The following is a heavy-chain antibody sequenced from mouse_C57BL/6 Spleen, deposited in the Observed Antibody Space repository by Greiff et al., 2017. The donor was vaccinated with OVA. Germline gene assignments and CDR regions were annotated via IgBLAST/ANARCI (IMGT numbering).Heavy chain of an antibody. CDR1: GYTFTSYW. J-gene: IGHJ4*01. D-gene: IGHD4-1*01. Sequence: QVQLQQPGAELVKPGASVKVSCKASGYTFTSYWLHWVKQRPGQGLEWIGRIHPSDSDTNYNQQFKGKATLTVAKSSSTAYMQISSLTSEGCAVYYCAIPGTFAMDYWGQGTSVTVSS. CDR2: IHPSDSDT. V-gene: IGHV1-74*01. CDR3: AIPGTFAMDY.